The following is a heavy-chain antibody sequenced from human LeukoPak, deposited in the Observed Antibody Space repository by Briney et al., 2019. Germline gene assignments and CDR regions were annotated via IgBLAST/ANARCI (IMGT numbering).Heavy chain of an antibody. D-gene: IGHD5-18*01. V-gene: IGHV3-9*01. CDR3: AKAQQLWYHFDY. CDR2: ISWNSVTI. CDR1: GFTFDDYA. Sequence: GGSLRLSCAASGFTFDDYAMHWVRQAPGKGLEWVSGISWNSVTIDYADSVKGRFTISRDNAKNSLYLQMNSLTAEDTAVYYCAKAQQLWYHFDYWGQGTLVTVSS. J-gene: IGHJ4*02.